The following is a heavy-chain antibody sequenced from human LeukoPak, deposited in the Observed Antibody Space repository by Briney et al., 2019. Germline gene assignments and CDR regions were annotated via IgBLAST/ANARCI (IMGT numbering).Heavy chain of an antibody. V-gene: IGHV1-2*04. CDR2: INPNSGGT. D-gene: IGHD2-2*03. Sequence: ASLKVSCEASGYTFTGYYMHWVRQAPGQGLEWRGWINPNSGGTNYAQKFQGWVTMTRDTSISTAYMELSRLRSDDTAVYYCARDGASGYCSSTSCYHDAFDIWGEGTMVTVS. CDR3: ARDGASGYCSSTSCYHDAFDI. CDR1: GYTFTGYY. J-gene: IGHJ3*02.